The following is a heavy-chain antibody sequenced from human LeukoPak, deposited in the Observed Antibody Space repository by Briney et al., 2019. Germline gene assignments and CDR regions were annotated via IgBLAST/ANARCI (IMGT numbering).Heavy chain of an antibody. D-gene: IGHD2-2*01. CDR3: AKDGSTSLAGYYYGMDV. J-gene: IGHJ6*04. CDR1: GFTFSSYG. V-gene: IGHV3-30*18. CDR2: ITYDGSNK. Sequence: PGGSLRLSCAASGFTFSSYGMHWVRQATGKGLEGVAGITYDGSNKYYADSVKGRFTISRDNSKNTLYLRMNSLRAEDTAVYYCAKDGSTSLAGYYYGMDVWGKGTTVTVSS.